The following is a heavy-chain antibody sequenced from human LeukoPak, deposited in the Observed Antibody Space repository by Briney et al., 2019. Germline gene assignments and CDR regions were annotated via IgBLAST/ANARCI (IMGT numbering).Heavy chain of an antibody. CDR2: ITASGTAM. J-gene: IGHJ4*02. V-gene: IGHV3-48*02. CDR1: GFTFSSYS. CDR3: AKDFAGDRDY. Sequence: GGSLRLSCAASGFTFSSYSMNWVRQAPGKGLEWVSHITASGTAMFYADSVKGRFTISRDNAKNSLYLQMNSLRDEDTAVYYCAKDFAGDRDYWGQGTLVTVSS. D-gene: IGHD4-17*01.